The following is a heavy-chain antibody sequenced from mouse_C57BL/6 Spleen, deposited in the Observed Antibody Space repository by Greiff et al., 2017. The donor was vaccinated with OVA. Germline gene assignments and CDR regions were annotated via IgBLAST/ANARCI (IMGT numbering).Heavy chain of an antibody. CDR3: ARFSPIYYYGSSYYFDY. Sequence: QVQLQQPGAELVRPGSSVKLSCKASSYTFTSYWMDWVKQRPGQGLEWIGNIYPSDSETHYNQKFKDKATLTVDKSSSTAYMQLSSLTSEDSAVYYCARFSPIYYYGSSYYFDYWGQGTTLTVSS. CDR2: IYPSDSET. J-gene: IGHJ2*01. V-gene: IGHV1-61*01. CDR1: SYTFTSYW. D-gene: IGHD1-1*01.